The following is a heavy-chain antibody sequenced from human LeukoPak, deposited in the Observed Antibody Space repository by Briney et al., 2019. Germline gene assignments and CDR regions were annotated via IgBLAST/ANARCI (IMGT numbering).Heavy chain of an antibody. D-gene: IGHD3-3*01. CDR1: GGSFSGYY. CDR3: ARAPRVLRFLEWLPLYMDV. Sequence: SETLSLTCAAYGGSFSGYYWSCIRQPPGKGLEWIGEINHSGSTNYNPSLKSRVTISVDTSKNQFSLKLSSVTAADTAVYYCARAPRVLRFLEWLPLYMDVWGKGTTVTVSS. J-gene: IGHJ6*03. CDR2: INHSGST. V-gene: IGHV4-34*01.